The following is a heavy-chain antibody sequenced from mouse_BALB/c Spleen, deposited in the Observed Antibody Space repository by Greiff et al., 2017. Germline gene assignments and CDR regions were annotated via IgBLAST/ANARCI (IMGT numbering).Heavy chain of an antibody. CDR1: GYSITSDYA. J-gene: IGHJ3*01. Sequence: EVQLQQSGPGLVKPSQSLSLTCTVTGYSITSDYAWNWIRQFPGNKLEWMGYISYSGSTSYNPSLKSRISITRDTSKNQFFLQLNSVTTEDTATYYCARDEDITTRVWFAYWGQGTLVTVSA. D-gene: IGHD2-4*01. V-gene: IGHV3-2*02. CDR2: ISYSGST. CDR3: ARDEDITTRVWFAY.